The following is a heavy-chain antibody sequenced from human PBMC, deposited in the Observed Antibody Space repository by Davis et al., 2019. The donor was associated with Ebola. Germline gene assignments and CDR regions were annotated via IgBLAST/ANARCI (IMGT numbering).Heavy chain of an antibody. CDR1: GFTFDDYA. D-gene: IGHD1-26*01. J-gene: IGHJ4*02. V-gene: IGHV3-20*04. Sequence: GESLKISCTASGFTFDDYAMTWVRQAPGKGLEWVSGINWNGGSTGYADSVKGRFTISRDNSKNTLYLQMNSLRAEDTAVYYCAKLESYGYWGQGTLVTVSS. CDR2: INWNGGST. CDR3: AKLESYGY.